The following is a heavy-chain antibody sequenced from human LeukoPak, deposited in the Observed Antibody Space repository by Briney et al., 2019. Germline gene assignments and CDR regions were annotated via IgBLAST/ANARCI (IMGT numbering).Heavy chain of an antibody. D-gene: IGHD3-3*01. J-gene: IGHJ4*02. Sequence: PSETLSLTCTVSGGSISSYYWSWIRQPPGKGLEWIGYIYYSGSTNYNPSLKSRVTISVDTSKNQFSLKLSSVTAADTAVYYCARLNLRFLEWLRGGTFDYWGQGTLVTVSS. CDR2: IYYSGST. CDR3: ARLNLRFLEWLRGGTFDY. CDR1: GGSISSYY. V-gene: IGHV4-59*08.